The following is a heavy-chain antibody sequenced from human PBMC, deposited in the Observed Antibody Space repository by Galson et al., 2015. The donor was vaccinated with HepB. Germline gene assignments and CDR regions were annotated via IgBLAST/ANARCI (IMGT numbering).Heavy chain of an antibody. CDR1: GFTFSSYG. V-gene: IGHV3-30*18. J-gene: IGHJ4*02. D-gene: IGHD4-11*01. CDR3: AKDRTGGDYRHYILDY. CDR2: ISYDGSNK. Sequence: SLRLSCAASGFTFSSYGMHWVRQAPGKGLEWVAVISYDGSNKYYADSVKGRFTISRDNSKNTPYLQMNSLRAEDTAVYYCAKDRTGGDYRHYILDYWGQGTLVTVSS.